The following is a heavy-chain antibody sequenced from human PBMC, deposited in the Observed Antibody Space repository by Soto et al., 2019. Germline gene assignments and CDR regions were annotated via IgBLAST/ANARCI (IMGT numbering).Heavy chain of an antibody. CDR2: IYYSGST. CDR1: GGSVSSYY. V-gene: IGHV4-59*08. J-gene: IGHJ4*02. CDR3: ARHSNRNYGLYYFDY. Sequence: SETLSLTCTVSGGSVSSYYLSWIRQPPGKGLEWIGYIYYSGSTKYNPSLKSRVTMSVDTSNNQFSLKVSSVTAADTAVYYCARHSNRNYGLYYFDYWGLGALVTVSS. D-gene: IGHD4-4*01.